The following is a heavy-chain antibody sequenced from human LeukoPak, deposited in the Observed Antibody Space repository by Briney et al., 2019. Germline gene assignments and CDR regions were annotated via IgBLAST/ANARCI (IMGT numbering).Heavy chain of an antibody. V-gene: IGHV1-46*01. J-gene: IGHJ4*02. CDR3: ARDQEGFDY. CDR1: GYSVTNNY. Sequence: ASVMVSCKAAGYSVTNNYLDGVRQAPGQGLEWMGMIYPRDGSTSYAQNFQGRVTVTRDTSTTTVHMELRGLRSEDTAVYYCARDQEGFDYWGQGTVVTVSS. CDR2: IYPRDGST.